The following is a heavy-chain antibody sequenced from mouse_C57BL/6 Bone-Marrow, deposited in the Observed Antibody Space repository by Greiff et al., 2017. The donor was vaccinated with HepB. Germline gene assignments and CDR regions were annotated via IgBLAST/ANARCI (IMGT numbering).Heavy chain of an antibody. CDR3: ARRDGSSYWYFDV. CDR1: GFNIKDYY. D-gene: IGHD1-1*01. Sequence: EVQLQQSGAELVKPGASVKLSCTASGFNIKDYYMHWVKQRTEQGLEWIGRIDPEDGETKYAPKFKGKATITADTSSNTAYLQLSSLTSEETAVYYCARRDGSSYWYFDVWGTGTTVTVSS. V-gene: IGHV14-2*01. J-gene: IGHJ1*03. CDR2: IDPEDGET.